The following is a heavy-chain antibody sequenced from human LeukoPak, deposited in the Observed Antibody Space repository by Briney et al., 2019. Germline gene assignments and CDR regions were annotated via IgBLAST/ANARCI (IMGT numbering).Heavy chain of an antibody. CDR2: INHSGST. D-gene: IGHD3-10*01. CDR1: GGSFSGYY. V-gene: IGHV4-34*01. CDR3: ARVRGVMSFSLDP. Sequence: SETLSLTCAVYGGSFSGYYWSWIRQPPGKGLEWIGEINHSGSTNYNPSLKSRVTISVDTSKNQFSLKLSSVTAADTAVYYCARVRGVMSFSLDPWGQGTLVTVSS. J-gene: IGHJ5*02.